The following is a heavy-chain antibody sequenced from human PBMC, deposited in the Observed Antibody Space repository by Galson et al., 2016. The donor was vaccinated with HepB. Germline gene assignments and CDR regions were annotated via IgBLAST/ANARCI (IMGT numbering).Heavy chain of an antibody. CDR2: INPNSGGT. D-gene: IGHD4-17*01. Sequence: SVKVSCKASGYSFTGDYLHWVRLAPGQGLEWMGWINPNSGGTNYAQKFQGRVTMTRDTSISTAYMELSSLRSDDTAAYYWARPGRYGDRSVAFDIWGQGTMVTVSS. CDR1: GYSFTGDY. J-gene: IGHJ3*02. CDR3: ARPGRYGDRSVAFDI. V-gene: IGHV1-2*02.